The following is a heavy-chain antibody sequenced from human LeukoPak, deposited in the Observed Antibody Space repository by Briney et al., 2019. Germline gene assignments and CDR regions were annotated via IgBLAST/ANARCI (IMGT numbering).Heavy chain of an antibody. CDR3: ARGTQLWLGY. J-gene: IGHJ4*02. Sequence: ASVKVSCKASGYTFSGYYMHWVRQAPGQGLEWMGWINANSGGTNYAQKFQGRVTMTRDTSISTAYMELTRLTSDDTGVYYCARGTQLWLGYWGQGTLVIVSS. D-gene: IGHD5-18*01. CDR2: INANSGGT. V-gene: IGHV1-2*02. CDR1: GYTFSGYY.